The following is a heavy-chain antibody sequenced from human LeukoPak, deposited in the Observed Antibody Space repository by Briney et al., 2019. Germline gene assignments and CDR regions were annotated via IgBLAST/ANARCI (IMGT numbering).Heavy chain of an antibody. CDR1: GGSISSYY. CDR2: IYYSGST. J-gene: IGHJ3*02. CDR3: ARDPNYGSGAFDI. Sequence: SETLSLTCTVSGGSISSYYWSWIRQPPGKGLEWIGYIYYSGSTNYNPSLKSRVTISVDTSKNQFSLKLSSVTAADTAVYYCARDPNYGSGAFDIWGQGTMVTVSS. D-gene: IGHD3-10*01. V-gene: IGHV4-59*01.